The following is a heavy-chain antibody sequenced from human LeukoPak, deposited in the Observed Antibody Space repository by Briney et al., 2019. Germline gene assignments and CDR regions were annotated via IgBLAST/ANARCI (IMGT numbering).Heavy chain of an antibody. Sequence: GGSLRLSCAASGFTFDDYAMHWVRQAPGKGLEWVSGISWNSGTIGYADSVKGRFTISRDNAKNSLYLQMNSLRAEDTALYYCAKGRGKVTATTDRFGYWGQGTLVGVSS. J-gene: IGHJ4*02. CDR3: AKGRGKVTATTDRFGY. V-gene: IGHV3-9*01. CDR2: ISWNSGTI. CDR1: GFTFDDYA. D-gene: IGHD2-21*02.